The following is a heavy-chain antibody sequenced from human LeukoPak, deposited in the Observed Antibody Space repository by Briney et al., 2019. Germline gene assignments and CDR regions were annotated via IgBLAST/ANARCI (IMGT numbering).Heavy chain of an antibody. D-gene: IGHD3-16*01. Sequence: LRLSCAASGFTFGDYYMSWIRQPPGKGLEWIGYIYHSGSTYYNPSLKSRVTISVDRSKNQFSLKLSSVTAADTAVYYCAREGGAPFDYWGREPWSPSPQ. CDR3: AREGGAPFDY. J-gene: IGHJ4*02. CDR2: IYHSGST. CDR1: GFTFGDYY. V-gene: IGHV4-30-2*01.